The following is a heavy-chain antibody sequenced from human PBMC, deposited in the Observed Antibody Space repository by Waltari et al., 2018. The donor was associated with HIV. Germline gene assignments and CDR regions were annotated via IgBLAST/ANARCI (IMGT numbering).Heavy chain of an antibody. J-gene: IGHJ2*01. D-gene: IGHD3-22*01. CDR1: TGFVNTPNYY. Sequence: QVQLQESGPGLLKPSDTLSLTCALSTGFVNTPNYYWSWIRQPPGKGLEWIGYVYYNGNTKYNPSLKSRVSISVDVSRNRFSLKVTSVTAADTAVYYCARDNRYSNGYPFDLWGRGTLVSVSS. CDR3: ARDNRYSNGYPFDL. CDR2: VYYNGNT. V-gene: IGHV4-61*01.